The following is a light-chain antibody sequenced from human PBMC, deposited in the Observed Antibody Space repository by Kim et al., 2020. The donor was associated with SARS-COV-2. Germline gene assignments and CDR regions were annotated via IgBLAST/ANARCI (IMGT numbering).Light chain of an antibody. CDR3: QQYNTYSPGT. V-gene: IGKV1-5*01. CDR2: DAS. Sequence: GDRVTITCRASQSISKWLAWYQQKQGKAPKLLIYDASNLESGVPSRFSSSGSETEFTLTISSLQPDDFATYHCQQYNTYSPGTFGQGTKVDIK. J-gene: IGKJ1*01. CDR1: QSISKW.